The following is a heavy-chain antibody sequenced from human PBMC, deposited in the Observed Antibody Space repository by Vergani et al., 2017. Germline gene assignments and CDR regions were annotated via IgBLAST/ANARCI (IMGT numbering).Heavy chain of an antibody. CDR1: GYTFTSYG. J-gene: IGHJ1*01. V-gene: IGHV1-18*01. CDR2: SSAYNGNT. CDR3: AGDSIAVACMSFSGYGEFQH. Sequence: QVQLVQSGAEVKKPGASVKVSCKASGYTFTSYGISWVRQDPGQGLELMGWSSAYNGNTNYAQKLQGRVTMTTETSTSTAYMELRSLRSDDTAVYYCAGDSIAVACMSFSGYGEFQHWGQGTLVTVSS. D-gene: IGHD6-19*01.